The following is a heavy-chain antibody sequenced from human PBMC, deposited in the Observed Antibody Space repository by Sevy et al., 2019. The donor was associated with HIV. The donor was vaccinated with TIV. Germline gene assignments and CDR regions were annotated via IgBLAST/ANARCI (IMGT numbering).Heavy chain of an antibody. CDR3: AHETIGRFDS. V-gene: IGHV3-7*01. D-gene: IGHD3-16*01. Sequence: GGSLRLSCAASGFTFSAYWMNWVRQAPGKGLEWVANIEGDGSDKHYVDSVEGRFTISRDNDKNLLYLQMNSLRVEDTAVYYCAHETIGRFDSWGQGTLVTVSS. J-gene: IGHJ4*02. CDR1: GFTFSAYW. CDR2: IEGDGSDK.